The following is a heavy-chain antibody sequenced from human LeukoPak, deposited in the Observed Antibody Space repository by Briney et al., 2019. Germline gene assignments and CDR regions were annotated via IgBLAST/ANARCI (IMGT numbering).Heavy chain of an antibody. CDR3: ARSRDSSGYYYLI. V-gene: IGHV5-51*03. CDR2: IYPDDSES. CDR1: GYSFTNYW. D-gene: IGHD3-22*01. Sequence: PGESLKISCEASGYSFTNYWICWVRQMPGKGLEWMGIIYPDDSESKYSPSFQGQVTISADKSISTAYLQWSSLKASDTAMYYCARSRDSSGYYYLIWGQGTLVTVSS. J-gene: IGHJ4*02.